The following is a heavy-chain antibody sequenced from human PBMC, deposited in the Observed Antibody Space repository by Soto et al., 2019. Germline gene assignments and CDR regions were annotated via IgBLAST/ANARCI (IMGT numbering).Heavy chain of an antibody. CDR1: GFSLSTSGVG. J-gene: IGHJ4*02. Sequence: QITLKESGPTLVKPTQTLTLTCTFSGFSLSTSGVGVGWIRQPPGKALEWLALIYWDDDKRYSPSLKSRLTITKTTSKNQVVLTMTHMDPVDTATYYCAHTARAAYDSSGYYYFDYWGQGTLVTVSS. CDR2: IYWDDDK. D-gene: IGHD3-22*01. CDR3: AHTARAAYDSSGYYYFDY. V-gene: IGHV2-5*02.